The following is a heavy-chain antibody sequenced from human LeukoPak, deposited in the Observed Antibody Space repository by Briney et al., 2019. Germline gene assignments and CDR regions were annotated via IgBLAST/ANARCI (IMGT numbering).Heavy chain of an antibody. V-gene: IGHV3-7*01. D-gene: IGHD3-3*01. Sequence: GGSLRLSCEGSGFTFIIYWMSWVRQAPGKGLEWVATINQDGSEKYYVDSVKGRFTISRDNAKNSLYLQMNSLRVEDTALYYCARRYLEWSYDYWGQGTLVTVSS. CDR1: GFTFIIYW. J-gene: IGHJ4*02. CDR3: ARRYLEWSYDY. CDR2: INQDGSEK.